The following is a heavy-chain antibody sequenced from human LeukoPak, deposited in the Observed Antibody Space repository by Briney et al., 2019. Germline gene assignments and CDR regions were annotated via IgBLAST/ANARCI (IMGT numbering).Heavy chain of an antibody. CDR2: ISYDGSNK. Sequence: PGRSLRLSCAASGFTFSSYGMHWVRQAPGKGLEWVAVISYDGSNKYYADSVKGRFTISRDNSKNTLYLQMNSLRAEDTAVYYCAKGGGYSYGVFDYWGQETLVTVSS. V-gene: IGHV3-30*18. CDR1: GFTFSSYG. CDR3: AKGGGYSYGVFDY. D-gene: IGHD5-18*01. J-gene: IGHJ4*02.